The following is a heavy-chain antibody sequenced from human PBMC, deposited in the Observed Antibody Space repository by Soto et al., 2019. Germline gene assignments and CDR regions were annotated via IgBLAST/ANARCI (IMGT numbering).Heavy chain of an antibody. V-gene: IGHV1-46*01. D-gene: IGHD3-3*02. J-gene: IGHJ4*02. CDR2: INPSGGGT. Sequence: QVQLVQSGTEVKKPGASVKLSCKASGYTFLDFYIHWVRQAPGQGLEWMGFINPSGGGTTYAQQFHGILTMTRDTSTSTVYMELISLRSEDTAIYYCARDKPFSAGYWGQGTLVT. CDR1: GYTFLDFY. CDR3: ARDKPFSAGY.